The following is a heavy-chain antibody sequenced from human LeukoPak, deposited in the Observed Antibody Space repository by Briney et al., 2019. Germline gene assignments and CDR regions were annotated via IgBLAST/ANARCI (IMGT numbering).Heavy chain of an antibody. CDR1: GFTFSSYA. Sequence: TGGSLRLSCAASGFTFSSYAMSWVRQAPGKGLEWVSAISGSGGSTYYADSVKGRFTISRDNSKNTLYLQMNSLRAEDTAVYYCARIQYYDFWSGYLVYWGQGTLVTVSS. V-gene: IGHV3-23*01. D-gene: IGHD3-3*01. CDR3: ARIQYYDFWSGYLVY. CDR2: ISGSGGST. J-gene: IGHJ4*02.